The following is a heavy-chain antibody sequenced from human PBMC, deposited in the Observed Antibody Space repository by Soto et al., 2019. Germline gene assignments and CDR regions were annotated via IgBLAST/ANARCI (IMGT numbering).Heavy chain of an antibody. D-gene: IGHD3-10*01. CDR3: ARNVGSLGSSSWFDT. CDR2: IWYDGTTT. Sequence: QVQLVESGGGVVQPGRSLTLSCVASGFTLSNYGMHWVRQAPGKGLEWVAVIWYDGTTTYSADSVKGRFSISRDNSKNALFLQLSSLRPEDTAVYYCARNVGSLGSSSWFDTWGQGTLVTVSS. J-gene: IGHJ5*02. CDR1: GFTLSNYG. V-gene: IGHV3-33*01.